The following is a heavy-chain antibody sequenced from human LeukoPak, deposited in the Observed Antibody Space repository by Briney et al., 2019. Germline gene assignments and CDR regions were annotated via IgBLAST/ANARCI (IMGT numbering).Heavy chain of an antibody. CDR3: ARVRSYYGSGSYFGSLYYMDV. D-gene: IGHD3-10*01. J-gene: IGHJ6*03. V-gene: IGHV1-69*01. CDR1: GGTFSSYA. CDR2: IIPIFGTA. Sequence: SVKVSCKASGGTFSSYAISWVRQAPGQGLEWMGGIIPIFGTANYAQKFQGRVMITADESTSTAYMELSSLRSEDTAVYYCARVRSYYGSGSYFGSLYYMDVWGKGTTVTVSS.